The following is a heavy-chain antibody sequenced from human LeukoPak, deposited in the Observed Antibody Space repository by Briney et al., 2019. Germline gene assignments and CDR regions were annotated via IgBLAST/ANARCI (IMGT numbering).Heavy chain of an antibody. CDR2: IIPIFGTA. CDR3: ATSYDFWSGYSHYFDY. CDR1: GYTFTSYY. D-gene: IGHD3-3*01. J-gene: IGHJ4*02. Sequence: SVKVSCKASGYTFTSYYMHWVRQAPGQGLEWMGGIIPIFGTANYAQKFQGRVTITADESTSTAYMELSSLRSEDTAVYYCATSYDFWSGYSHYFDYWGQGTLVTVSS. V-gene: IGHV1-69*13.